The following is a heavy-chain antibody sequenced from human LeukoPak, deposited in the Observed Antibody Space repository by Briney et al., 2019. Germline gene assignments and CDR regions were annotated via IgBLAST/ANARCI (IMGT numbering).Heavy chain of an antibody. J-gene: IGHJ4*02. Sequence: GGSLRLSCAASGFTFSSYAMSWVRQAPGKGLEGVSGISASGGTTYYADSVKGRFAISRDNSKNTLYLQMSSLRAEDTAVYYCAKRRGERNSGIYYYFDYWGQGTLVTVSS. V-gene: IGHV3-23*01. CDR3: AKRRGERNSGIYYYFDY. D-gene: IGHD3-10*01. CDR2: ISASGGTT. CDR1: GFTFSSYA.